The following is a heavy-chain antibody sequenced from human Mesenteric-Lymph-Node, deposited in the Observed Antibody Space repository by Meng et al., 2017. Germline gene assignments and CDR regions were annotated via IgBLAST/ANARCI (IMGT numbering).Heavy chain of an antibody. J-gene: IGHJ4*02. Sequence: VQLGQSGAEVKKPGASVKVSCKASEYTFTGNYMHWVRQAPGQGLEWMGRMNPNTGSTNYAQKFQGRVTMTRDTSISTAYMELSSLRVDDTAVYYCARIRSGYDLFDYWGQGTLVTVFS. CDR2: MNPNTGST. CDR1: EYTFTGNY. V-gene: IGHV1-2*06. CDR3: ARIRSGYDLFDY. D-gene: IGHD5-12*01.